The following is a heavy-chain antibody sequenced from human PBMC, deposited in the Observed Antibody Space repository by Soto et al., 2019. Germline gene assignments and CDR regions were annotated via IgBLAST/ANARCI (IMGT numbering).Heavy chain of an antibody. D-gene: IGHD1-26*01. Sequence: KVAGAASGDHFSCYAIGWARRAHGQGLEWMGGIIPIFGTSNYAQKFQCRVTITADESTSTAYMELSSLRSEDTAVYYCARGGEIGATPGDNWFDPWGQGTLVSVSS. CDR1: GDHFSCYA. CDR3: ARGGEIGATPGDNWFDP. J-gene: IGHJ5*02. V-gene: IGHV1-69*01. CDR2: IIPIFGTS.